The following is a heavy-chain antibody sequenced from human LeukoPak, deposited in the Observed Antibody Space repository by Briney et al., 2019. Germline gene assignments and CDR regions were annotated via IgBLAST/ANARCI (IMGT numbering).Heavy chain of an antibody. CDR3: ARGQGMILFNGVEQYYFDY. D-gene: IGHD2-8*01. CDR2: IYYSGST. V-gene: IGHV4-59*01. J-gene: IGHJ4*02. Sequence: SETLSLTCTVSGGSISSYYWSWIRQPPGKGLEWIGYIYYSGSTNYNPSLKSRVTISVDTSKNQFSLKLSSVTAADTAVYYCARGQGMILFNGVEQYYFDYWGQGTLVTVSS. CDR1: GGSISSYY.